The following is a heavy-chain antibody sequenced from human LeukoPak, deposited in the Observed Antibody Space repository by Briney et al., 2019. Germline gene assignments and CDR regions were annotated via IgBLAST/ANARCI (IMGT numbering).Heavy chain of an antibody. CDR1: GYTFITYY. CDR2: INPKNGAT. CDR3: APDVNGMAHY. D-gene: IGHD2-8*01. Sequence: ASVKVSCKASGYTFITYYIHWVRQAPGQGLEWMGWINPKNGATNSAQKFQGRLTMTSDTSITTAYMVLNNLRSDDTAVYYCAPDVNGMAHYWGQGTLVTVSS. V-gene: IGHV1-2*02. J-gene: IGHJ4*02.